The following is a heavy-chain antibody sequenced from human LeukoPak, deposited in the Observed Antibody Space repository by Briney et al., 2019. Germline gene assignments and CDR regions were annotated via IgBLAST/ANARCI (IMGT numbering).Heavy chain of an antibody. Sequence: SVIYSGGSTYYADSVKGRFTISRDNSKNTLYLQMNSLRAEDTAVYYCARLAGGSYMGDFDYWGQGTLVTVSS. CDR3: ARLAGGSYMGDFDY. D-gene: IGHD1-26*01. V-gene: IGHV3-53*01. J-gene: IGHJ4*02. CDR2: IYSGGST.